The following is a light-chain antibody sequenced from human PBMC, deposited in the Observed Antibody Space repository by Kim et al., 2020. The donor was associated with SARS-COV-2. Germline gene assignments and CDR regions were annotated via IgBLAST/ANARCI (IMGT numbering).Light chain of an antibody. V-gene: IGLV6-57*03. CDR2: EDD. J-gene: IGLJ2*01. CDR3: QSYDTTSVV. CDR1: SGGIASNF. Sequence: GKEVTIPCTRTSGGIASNFVQWFQQRPGSVPKNVIYEDDQRPSGVPDRFSGSIDSSSNSASLTISGLKIEDEADYYCQSYDTTSVVFGGGTQLTVL.